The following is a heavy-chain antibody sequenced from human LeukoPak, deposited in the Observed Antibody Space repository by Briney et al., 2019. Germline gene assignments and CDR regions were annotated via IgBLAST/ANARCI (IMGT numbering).Heavy chain of an antibody. CDR1: GGSISSYY. CDR2: IYYSGST. J-gene: IGHJ4*02. CDR3: ARDVDTAMASY. V-gene: IGHV4-59*01. D-gene: IGHD5-18*01. Sequence: SETLSLTCTVSGGSISSYYWSWIRQPPGKGLEWIGYIYYSGSTNYNPSLKSRVTISVDTSKNQFSLKLSSVTAADTAVYYCARDVDTAMASYWGQGTLVTVSS.